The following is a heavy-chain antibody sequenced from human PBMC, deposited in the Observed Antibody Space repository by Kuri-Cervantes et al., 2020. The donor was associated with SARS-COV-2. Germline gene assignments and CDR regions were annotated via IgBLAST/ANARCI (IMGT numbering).Heavy chain of an antibody. V-gene: IGHV3-48*04. Sequence: ESLRLSCAASGFTFSSYSMNWVRQAPGKGLEWVSYISSSSSTKYYADSVKGLFTISRYNAKNLPYLQMNILRAEDTAVYYCARVEGRSFDHWGQGTLVTVSS. D-gene: IGHD3-10*01. CDR3: ARVEGRSFDH. J-gene: IGHJ4*02. CDR2: ISSSSSTK. CDR1: GFTFSSYS.